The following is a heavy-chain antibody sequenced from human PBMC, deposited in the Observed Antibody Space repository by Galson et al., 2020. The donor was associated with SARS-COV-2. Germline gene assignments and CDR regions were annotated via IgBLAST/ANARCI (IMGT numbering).Heavy chain of an antibody. Sequence: AGSLRLSCAASGFTFSSYAMHWVRQAPGTGLEWVAVISYDGSNKYYADSVKGRFTISRDNSKNTLYLQMNSLRAEDTAVYCCARLNSGSYYGAFDIWGQGTMVTVSS. CDR2: ISYDGSNK. V-gene: IGHV3-30*04. J-gene: IGHJ3*02. CDR3: ARLNSGSYYGAFDI. D-gene: IGHD1-26*01. CDR1: GFTFSSYA.